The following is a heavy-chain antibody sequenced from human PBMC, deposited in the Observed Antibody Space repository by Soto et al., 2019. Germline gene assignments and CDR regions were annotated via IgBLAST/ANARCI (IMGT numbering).Heavy chain of an antibody. CDR3: GRDSPDMGGGFDY. V-gene: IGHV3-30-3*01. D-gene: IGHD3-16*01. J-gene: IGHJ4*02. CDR1: GFTFSSYA. Sequence: QVQLVESGGGVVQPGRSLRLSCAASGFTFSSYAMHWVRQAPGKGLEWVAVISYDGSNKYYADSVKGRFTISRDNSKNTLYLEMNSLRAEDTAVYYCGRDSPDMGGGFDYWGQGTLVTVSS. CDR2: ISYDGSNK.